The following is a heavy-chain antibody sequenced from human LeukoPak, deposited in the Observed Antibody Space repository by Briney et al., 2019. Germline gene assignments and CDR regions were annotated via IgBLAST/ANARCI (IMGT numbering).Heavy chain of an antibody. CDR1: GFTFSDAW. D-gene: IGHD3-10*01. CDR2: IKTKADGGTT. J-gene: IGHJ4*02. Sequence: GGSLRLSRAASGFTFSDAWMSWVRQAPGKGLEWVGRIKTKADGGTTDYAAPVKGRFTISRDDSKTTLYLQMNSLQTEDTAVYYCAPNYGSGSYFDHWGQGTLVTVSS. V-gene: IGHV3-15*01. CDR3: APNYGSGSYFDH.